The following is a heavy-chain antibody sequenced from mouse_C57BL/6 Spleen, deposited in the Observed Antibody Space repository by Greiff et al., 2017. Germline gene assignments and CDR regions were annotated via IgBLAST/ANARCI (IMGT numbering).Heavy chain of an antibody. CDR2: INHYNGGT. CDR1: GYTFTDYY. D-gene: IGHD1-1*01. J-gene: IGHJ2*01. Sequence: EVQLQQSGPVLVKPGASVKMSCKASGYTFTDYYMNWVHQSHGKSLEWIGVINHYNGGTSYNQKFKGKATLTVDNSTSTAYMELNILTSKASAVYNCERRYDGISYEVYFDYWGQGTTLTV. V-gene: IGHV1-19*01. CDR3: ERRYDGISYEVYFDY.